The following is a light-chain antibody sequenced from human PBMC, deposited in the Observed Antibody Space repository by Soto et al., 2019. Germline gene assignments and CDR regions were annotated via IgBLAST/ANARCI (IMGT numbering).Light chain of an antibody. Sequence: DIQMTQSPSSLSASIGDRVTITCRASQDIGNSLAWFQHKPGKSPKVLIYAASSLQSWTPSRFSASGSGTDFTLTISSLQPEDVATYYCQKYNRAPRTFGQGTDVEIK. CDR1: QDIGNS. V-gene: IGKV1-27*01. CDR3: QKYNRAPRT. J-gene: IGKJ1*01. CDR2: AAS.